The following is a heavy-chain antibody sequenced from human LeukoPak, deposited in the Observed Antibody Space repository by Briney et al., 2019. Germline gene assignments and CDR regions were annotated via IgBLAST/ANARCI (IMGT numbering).Heavy chain of an antibody. D-gene: IGHD2-2*01. V-gene: IGHV4-59*01. CDR2: IHYSGST. Sequence: PSETLSLTCTVSGGSIGSYYWSWIRQPPGKGLEWIGYIHYSGSTNNNPSLKSRVTISVDTSKNQFSLKLSSVTAADTAVYYCARDVVAARGSFDYWGQGTLVTVSS. J-gene: IGHJ4*02. CDR3: ARDVVAARGSFDY. CDR1: GGSIGSYY.